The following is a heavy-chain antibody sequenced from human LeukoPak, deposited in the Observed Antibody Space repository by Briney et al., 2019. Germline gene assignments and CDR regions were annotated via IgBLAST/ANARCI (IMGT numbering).Heavy chain of an antibody. D-gene: IGHD2-15*01. V-gene: IGHV6-1*01. CDR1: GDSVSSNSAA. Sequence: SQTLSLTCAISGDSVSSNSAAWNWIRLSPSRGLEWLGRTYYRSAWYNDYAVSVKSRISINPDTSKNQFSLQLSSVTPEDTAVYYCARGPQVVGYYYVDVWGKGTTVTVSS. CDR3: ARGPQVVGYYYVDV. J-gene: IGHJ6*03. CDR2: TYYRSAWYN.